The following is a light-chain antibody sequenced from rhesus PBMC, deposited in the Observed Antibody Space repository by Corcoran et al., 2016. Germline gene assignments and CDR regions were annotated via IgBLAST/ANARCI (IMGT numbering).Light chain of an antibody. CDR2: KAS. CDR1: QSISSW. CDR3: QQYSSSLT. V-gene: IGKV1-22*01. J-gene: IGKJ4*01. Sequence: DIQMTQSPSSLSASVGDTVTITCRASQSISSWLAWYQQNPGKAPNLLIYKASTLQSGVPSRFRGMGSGTDVTLTISSLQSEDVATYYCQQYSSSLTFGGGTKVEIK.